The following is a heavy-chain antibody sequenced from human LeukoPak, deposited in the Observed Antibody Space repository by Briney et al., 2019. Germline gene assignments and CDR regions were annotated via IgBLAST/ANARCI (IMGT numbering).Heavy chain of an antibody. J-gene: IGHJ4*02. Sequence: PGGSLRLSCAASGFTFSSYWMHWVRQAPGKGLVWVSRINSDGSSTSYADSVKGRFTISRDNAKNTLYPQMNSLRAEDTAVYYCARDNPGYSSSWYLGLNDYWGQGTLVTVSS. V-gene: IGHV3-74*01. CDR3: ARDNPGYSSSWYLGLNDY. D-gene: IGHD6-13*01. CDR2: INSDGSST. CDR1: GFTFSSYW.